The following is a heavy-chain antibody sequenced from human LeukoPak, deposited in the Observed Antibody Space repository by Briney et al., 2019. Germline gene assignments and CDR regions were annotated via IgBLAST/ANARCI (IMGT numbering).Heavy chain of an antibody. CDR3: ARDGSSRRNFDY. Sequence: ASVKVSCKASGGTFSSYAISWVRQAPGQGLEWMGGIIPIFGTANYAQKLQGRVTMTTDTSTSTAYMELRSLRSDDTAVYYCARDGSSRRNFDYWGQGTLVTVSS. V-gene: IGHV1-69*05. CDR2: IIPIFGTA. J-gene: IGHJ4*02. D-gene: IGHD6-6*01. CDR1: GGTFSSYA.